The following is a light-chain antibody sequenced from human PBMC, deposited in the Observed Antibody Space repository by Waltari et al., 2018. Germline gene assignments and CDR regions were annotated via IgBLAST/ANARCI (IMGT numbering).Light chain of an antibody. Sequence: DIVMTQSPDSLAVSLGERATINCKPSQSVLYSSNNKNYLAWYQQKPRQPPKLLIYWASTRESGVPDRFSGSGSGTDFTLIINSLQAEDVAVYYCQQYSNTPYTFGQGTKLEIK. CDR1: QSVLYSSNNKNY. CDR2: WAS. CDR3: QQYSNTPYT. J-gene: IGKJ2*01. V-gene: IGKV4-1*01.